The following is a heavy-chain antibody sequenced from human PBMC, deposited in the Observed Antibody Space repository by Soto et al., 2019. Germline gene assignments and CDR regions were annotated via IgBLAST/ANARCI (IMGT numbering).Heavy chain of an antibody. CDR1: GYSFASYW. Sequence: GESLKISCQGSGYSFASYWIGWVRQMPGKDLEWMGIIYPGDSDTRYSPSFQGQVTISADKSLRTAYLQWTSLKASDTAMYYCARLSPNYYGSGDYYGMDVWGQGTTVTLSS. D-gene: IGHD3-10*01. J-gene: IGHJ6*02. V-gene: IGHV5-51*01. CDR3: ARLSPNYYGSGDYYGMDV. CDR2: IYPGDSDT.